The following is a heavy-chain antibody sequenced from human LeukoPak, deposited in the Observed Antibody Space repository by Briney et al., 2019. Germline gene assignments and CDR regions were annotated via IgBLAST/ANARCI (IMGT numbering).Heavy chain of an antibody. CDR3: ARDFLRDYGDPFDS. CDR2: IYYTRSPT. J-gene: IGHJ4*02. Sequence: SETLSLTCTVSGGSITSSTHYWGWIRQPPGKGLEWIGTIYYTRSPTFYNPSLKSRLTISVDTSKSHFSLKLTSVTAADTAVYYCARDFLRDYGDPFDSWGQGTLVTVSS. V-gene: IGHV4-39*07. CDR1: GGSITSSTHY. D-gene: IGHD4-17*01.